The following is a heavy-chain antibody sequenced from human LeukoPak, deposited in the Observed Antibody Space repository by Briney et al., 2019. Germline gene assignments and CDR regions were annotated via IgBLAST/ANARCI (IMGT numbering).Heavy chain of an antibody. Sequence: GGSLRLSCAASGFNFKLSAMSWGRQAPGKGLEWVALISGSGSRGSGITGGNTYYADSVKGRFSISRDDSQNTVYLQMNSLRVEDTATYFCAKGRCGDSSCWYFDAWAKGTRVTVSP. CDR2: ISGSGSRGSGITGGNT. V-gene: IGHV3-23*01. D-gene: IGHD6-13*01. J-gene: IGHJ4*02. CDR1: GFNFKLSA. CDR3: AKGRCGDSSCWYFDA.